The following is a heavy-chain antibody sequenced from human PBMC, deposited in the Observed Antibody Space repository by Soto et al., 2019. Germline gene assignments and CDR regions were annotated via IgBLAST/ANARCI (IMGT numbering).Heavy chain of an antibody. CDR2: INHSGST. Sequence: SETLSLTCAVYGGSFSGYYWSWIRQPPGKGLEWIGEINHSGSTNYNPSLKSRVTISVDTSKNQFSLKLSSVTAADTAVYYCARGAGYCSGGSCYQRRSYYGMDVWGQGTTGTVS. J-gene: IGHJ6*02. D-gene: IGHD2-15*01. V-gene: IGHV4-34*01. CDR3: ARGAGYCSGGSCYQRRSYYGMDV. CDR1: GGSFSGYY.